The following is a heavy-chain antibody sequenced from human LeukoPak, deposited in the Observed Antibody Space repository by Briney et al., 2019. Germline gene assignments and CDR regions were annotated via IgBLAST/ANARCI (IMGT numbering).Heavy chain of an antibody. CDR3: ARDRTHYYESVGYYSRWEY. J-gene: IGHJ4*02. D-gene: IGHD3-22*01. V-gene: IGHV1-46*01. Sequence: GASVKVSCKASGYTFTNYYMHWVRQAPGQGLEWMGLINPSGGNTRYAQKFQDRVTMTRDTSTSTVYMELSSLRSEDTAMYYCARDRTHYYESVGYYSRWEYWGQGTLVTVSS. CDR1: GYTFTNYY. CDR2: INPSGGNT.